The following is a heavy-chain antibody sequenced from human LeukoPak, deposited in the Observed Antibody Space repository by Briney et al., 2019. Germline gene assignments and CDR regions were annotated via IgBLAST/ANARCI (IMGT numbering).Heavy chain of an antibody. Sequence: PSETLSLTCTVSGGSISSYYGSWIRQPPGKGLEWIGYIYYSGSTNYNPSLKSRVTISVDTSKNQFSLKLSSVTAADTAVYYCARRYGSGSYGWWYDPWGQGTLVTVSS. CDR1: GGSISSYY. CDR2: IYYSGST. V-gene: IGHV4-59*08. D-gene: IGHD3-10*01. J-gene: IGHJ5*02. CDR3: ARRYGSGSYGWWYDP.